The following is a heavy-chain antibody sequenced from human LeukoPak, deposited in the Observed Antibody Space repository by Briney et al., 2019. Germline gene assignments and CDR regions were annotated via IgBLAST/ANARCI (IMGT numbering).Heavy chain of an antibody. Sequence: GGSLRLSCAASGFTFSDYYMSWIRQAPGKGLEWVSYISSSGSTIYYADSVKGRFTISRDNSKNTLYLQMNSLRAEDTAVYYCARAGPPYYYYMDVWGKGTTVTVSS. CDR3: ARAGPPYYYYMDV. CDR1: GFTFSDYY. J-gene: IGHJ6*03. CDR2: ISSSGSTI. V-gene: IGHV3-11*04.